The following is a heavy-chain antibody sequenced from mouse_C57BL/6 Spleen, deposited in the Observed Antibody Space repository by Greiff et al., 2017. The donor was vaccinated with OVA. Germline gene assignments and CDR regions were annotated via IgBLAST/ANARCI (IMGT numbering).Heavy chain of an antibody. CDR3: ARSYYYGSSGAWFAY. CDR1: GFNIKNTY. CDR2: IDPANGNT. Sequence: EVQLQQSVAELVRPGASVKLSCTASGFNIKNTYMHWVKQRPEQGLEWIGRIDPANGNTKYAPKFQGKATITADTSSNTAYLQLSSLTSEDTAIWYCARSYYYGSSGAWFAYWGQGTLVTVSA. J-gene: IGHJ3*01. V-gene: IGHV14-3*01. D-gene: IGHD1-1*01.